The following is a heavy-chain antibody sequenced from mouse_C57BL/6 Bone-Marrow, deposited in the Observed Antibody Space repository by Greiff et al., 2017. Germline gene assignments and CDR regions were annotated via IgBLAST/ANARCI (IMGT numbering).Heavy chain of an antibody. Sequence: EVQLQQSGPGLAKPSQPLSLTCSVTGYSITSAYWNWIRKFPGNTLEYMGYISYSGSTYDNPSLKSRISITRDTSKNQYYLQLNSVTTEDTAKYYCAREKASLLCDVWGTGTTVTVSS. CDR1: GYSITSAY. CDR3: AREKASLLCDV. V-gene: IGHV3-8*01. J-gene: IGHJ1*03. CDR2: ISYSGST. D-gene: IGHD2-10*01.